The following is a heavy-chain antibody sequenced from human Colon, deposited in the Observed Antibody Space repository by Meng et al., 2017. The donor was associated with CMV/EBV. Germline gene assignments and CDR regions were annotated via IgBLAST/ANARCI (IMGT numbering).Heavy chain of an antibody. CDR3: ARGAQLGVFDY. D-gene: IGHD5-24*01. Sequence: LSCPASGFTCRAYYMGWIRQASWEGLEWVSYISSSGSTIYYAGSVKGRFTISRDNAKNSLYLQMSSLRAEDTAVYYCARGAQLGVFDYWGQGTLVTVSS. V-gene: IGHV3-11*04. CDR2: ISSSGSTI. CDR1: GFTCRAYY. J-gene: IGHJ4*02.